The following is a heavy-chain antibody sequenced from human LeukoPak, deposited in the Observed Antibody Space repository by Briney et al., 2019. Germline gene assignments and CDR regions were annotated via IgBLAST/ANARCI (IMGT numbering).Heavy chain of an antibody. Sequence: QPGGSLRLSCAASGFTFSSYAMHWVRQAPGKGLGWVAVIPYDGSNKYYADSVKGRFTISRDNSKNTLYLQMDSLRAEDTAVYYSARDPTFIVGATDGGGLYYWGQGTLVTVSS. CDR2: IPYDGSNK. V-gene: IGHV3-30-3*01. J-gene: IGHJ4*02. CDR3: ARDPTFIVGATDGGGLYY. CDR1: GFTFSSYA. D-gene: IGHD1-26*01.